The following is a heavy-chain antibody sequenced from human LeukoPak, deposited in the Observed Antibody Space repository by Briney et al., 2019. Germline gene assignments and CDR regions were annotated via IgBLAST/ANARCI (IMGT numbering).Heavy chain of an antibody. J-gene: IGHJ4*02. V-gene: IGHV4-4*07. D-gene: IGHD3-22*01. Sequence: SETLSLTCTVSGGSISSYYWSWIRQPAGKGLEWIGRIYTSGSTNYNPSLKSRVTMSVDTSKNQFSLKLSSVTAADTAVYYCARDDDSSGYYYFDYWGQGTLVTVSS. CDR3: ARDDDSSGYYYFDY. CDR1: GGSISSYY. CDR2: IYTSGST.